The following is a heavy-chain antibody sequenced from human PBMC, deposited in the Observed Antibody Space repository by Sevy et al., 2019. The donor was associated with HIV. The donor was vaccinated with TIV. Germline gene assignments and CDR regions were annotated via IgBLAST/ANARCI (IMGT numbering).Heavy chain of an antibody. CDR3: ARADLDSTTFFYYYGLDV. CDR2: MNPDSGRR. Sequence: ASVKVSCKASGYSLNSYDINWVRQATGQGLEWMGWMNPDSGRRGYAPKFQGRVTMTTDTSKGTAYMELRGLRSDDSAAYYCARADLDSTTFFYYYGLDVWGQGTTVTVSS. D-gene: IGHD2-2*01. V-gene: IGHV1-8*01. CDR1: GYSLNSYD. J-gene: IGHJ6*02.